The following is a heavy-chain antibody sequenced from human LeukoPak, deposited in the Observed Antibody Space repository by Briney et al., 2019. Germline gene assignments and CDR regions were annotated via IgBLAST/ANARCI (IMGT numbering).Heavy chain of an antibody. D-gene: IGHD4-23*01. J-gene: IGHJ4*02. CDR2: IASSGRNT. CDR3: AKDQYGGNPQYYFDY. CDR1: GFNFNDAA. Sequence: GGSLRLSCAASGFNFNDAAMTWVRQAPGKGLEWVSLIASSGRNTYYTDSVRGRFTISRDNSKKTLYLQMNSLRAEDTAVYYCAKDQYGGNPQYYFDYWGQGTLVTVSS. V-gene: IGHV3-23*01.